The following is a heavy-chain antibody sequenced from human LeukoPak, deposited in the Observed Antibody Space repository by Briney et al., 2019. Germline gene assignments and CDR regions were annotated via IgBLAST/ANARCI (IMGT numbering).Heavy chain of an antibody. CDR1: GFTFSSYS. J-gene: IGHJ6*02. CDR2: ISSSSSYI. Sequence: PGGSLRLSCAASGFTFSSYSMNWVRQAPGKGLEWVSSISSSSSYIYYADSVKGRFTISRDNAKNSLYLQMNSLRAEDTAVYYCAREIYGSGTYPYYYYGMDVWGQGTTVTVSS. CDR3: AREIYGSGTYPYYYYGMDV. D-gene: IGHD3-10*01. V-gene: IGHV3-21*01.